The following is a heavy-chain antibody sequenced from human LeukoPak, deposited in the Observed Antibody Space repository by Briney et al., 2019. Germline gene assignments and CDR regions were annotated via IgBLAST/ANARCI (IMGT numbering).Heavy chain of an antibody. D-gene: IGHD6-13*01. J-gene: IGHJ6*03. V-gene: IGHV1-46*01. CDR3: AREGSSSWLYYYYYYMDV. Sequence: ASVKVSCKASGYTFTSYYMHWVRQAPGQGLEWMGIINPSGGSTSYAQKFQGRVTMTRDTSTSTVYMELSSLRSEDTAVYYCAREGSSSWLYYYYYYMDVWGKGTTVTVSS. CDR1: GYTFTSYY. CDR2: INPSGGST.